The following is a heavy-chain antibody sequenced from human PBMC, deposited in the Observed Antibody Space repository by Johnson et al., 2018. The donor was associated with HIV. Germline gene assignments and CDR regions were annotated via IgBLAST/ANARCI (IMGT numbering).Heavy chain of an antibody. Sequence: VQLVESGGGVVRPGGSLRLSCAASGFTFDDYGMNWVRQVPGQGLEWVSGINWNGGSTGYADSVKGRFTISSDNAKNSLYLQMNSLRAEDTALYYCAKDTTSDLGGNYYASSSDAYDMWGQGTMVIVSS. CDR2: INWNGGST. CDR1: GFTFDDYG. V-gene: IGHV3-20*04. D-gene: IGHD1-26*01. CDR3: AKDTTSDLGGNYYASSSDAYDM. J-gene: IGHJ3*02.